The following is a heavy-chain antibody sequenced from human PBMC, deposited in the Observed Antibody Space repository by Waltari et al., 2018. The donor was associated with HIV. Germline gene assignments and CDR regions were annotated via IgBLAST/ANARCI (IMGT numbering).Heavy chain of an antibody. CDR3: VRGGGMTTVTTARFDY. J-gene: IGHJ4*02. V-gene: IGHV4-59*01. CDR1: AGSISNYD. D-gene: IGHD4-17*01. CDR2: IYYSGST. Sequence: QVLLQESGPGLVKSSETLSLTCTVSAGSISNYDWSWLRQPPGKGLEWIGYIYYSGSTNYNPSLKSRVNISVDTSENQFSLKLNSVTAADTAVYYCVRGGGMTTVTTARFDYWGQGTLVTVSS.